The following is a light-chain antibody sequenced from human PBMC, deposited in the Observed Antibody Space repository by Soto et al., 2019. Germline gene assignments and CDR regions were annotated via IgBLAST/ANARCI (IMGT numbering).Light chain of an antibody. V-gene: IGKV3-15*01. CDR3: QQYNNWPPGT. CDR2: AAS. Sequence: EIVMTQSPATLSVSPGERATVSCRASESVSNNLAWYQQKPGQSPRLLIYAASTRATGIPARFSGSGSGAEFTLTISNLQSEDFANYYCQQYNNWPPGTFGQGTKVEVK. CDR1: ESVSNN. J-gene: IGKJ1*01.